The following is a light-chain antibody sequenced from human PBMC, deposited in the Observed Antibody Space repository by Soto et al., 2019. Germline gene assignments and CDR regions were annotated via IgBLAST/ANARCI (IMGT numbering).Light chain of an antibody. CDR1: HSVNSH. V-gene: IGKV3-15*01. CDR2: GAS. Sequence: MMMTQSPATLSVSPGERVTLSCRTSHSVNSHVAWYQQKPGQAPRLLLYGASTRATGIPVRFSGSGFGTEFTLTISSLQSEDFAVYYCQQYKNWPLFGQGIRLEI. CDR3: QQYKNWPL. J-gene: IGKJ5*01.